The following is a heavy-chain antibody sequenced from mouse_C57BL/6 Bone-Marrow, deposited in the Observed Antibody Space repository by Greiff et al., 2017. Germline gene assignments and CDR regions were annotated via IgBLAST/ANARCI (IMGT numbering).Heavy chain of an antibody. CDR3: ARTAYYSNYGAMDY. V-gene: IGHV1-69*01. CDR1: GYTFTSYW. J-gene: IGHJ4*01. D-gene: IGHD2-5*01. CDR2: IDPSDSYT. Sequence: VQLQQPGAELVMPGASVKLSCKASGYTFTSYWMHWVKQRPGQGLEWIGEIDPSDSYTNYTQKFKGKSTLTVDKSSSTAYMQLSSLTSEDSAVYYCARTAYYSNYGAMDYWGQGTSATVSS.